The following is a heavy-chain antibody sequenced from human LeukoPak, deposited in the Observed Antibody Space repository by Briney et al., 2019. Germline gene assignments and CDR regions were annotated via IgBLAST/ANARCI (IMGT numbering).Heavy chain of an antibody. Sequence: GASVKVSCKASGYTFTDYAISWVRQAPGQGLEWMGWISVYNGNTNYAEKVQGRVAITTDTSTSTAFIERRSLRSDDTAVLYCARVRIGQQLDKYYYSAMDVWGQGTTVTVSS. J-gene: IGHJ6*02. CDR1: GYTFTDYA. D-gene: IGHD6-13*01. CDR2: ISVYNGNT. CDR3: ARVRIGQQLDKYYYSAMDV. V-gene: IGHV1-18*01.